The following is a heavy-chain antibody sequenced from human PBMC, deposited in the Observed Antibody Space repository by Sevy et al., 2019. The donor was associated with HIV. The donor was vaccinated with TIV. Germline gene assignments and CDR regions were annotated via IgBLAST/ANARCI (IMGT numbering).Heavy chain of an antibody. CDR2: ISNSGNAK. J-gene: IGHJ4*02. V-gene: IGHV3-48*03. Sequence: GGSLRLSCTASGFPFGSYEMNWVRQAPGKGLEWVSYISNSGNAKYYSDSVRGRFTISRDNAKNSLYLQMNSLRAEDTAVYYCARDLPPSATTVAHFDYWGRGTLVTVSS. D-gene: IGHD4-17*01. CDR3: ARDLPPSATTVAHFDY. CDR1: GFPFGSYE.